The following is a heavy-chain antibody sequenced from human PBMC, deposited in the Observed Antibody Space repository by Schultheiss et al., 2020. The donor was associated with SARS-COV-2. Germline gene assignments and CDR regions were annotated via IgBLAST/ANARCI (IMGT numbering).Heavy chain of an antibody. D-gene: IGHD1-26*01. Sequence: SGPTLVKPTQTLTLTCTFSGFSLSTSGMRVSWIRQPPGKALEWLALIDWDDDKYYSTSLKTRLTISKATSKSQVVLTMTNMDPVDTATYYCARIIVGATSGDAFDIWGQGTMVTVAS. CDR1: GFSLSTSGMR. CDR3: ARIIVGATSGDAFDI. J-gene: IGHJ3*02. CDR2: IDWDDDK. V-gene: IGHV2-70*01.